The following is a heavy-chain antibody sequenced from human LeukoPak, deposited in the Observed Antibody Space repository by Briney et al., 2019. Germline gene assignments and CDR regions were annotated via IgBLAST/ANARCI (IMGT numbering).Heavy chain of an antibody. CDR2: IDYSGSA. CDR1: GGSISSTNYF. CDR3: AREVNIVSDSDAFDV. V-gene: IGHV4-30-4*01. D-gene: IGHD2/OR15-2a*01. J-gene: IGHJ3*01. Sequence: SQTLSLTCTVSGGSISSTNYFWGWVRQSPGKALEWIAYIDYSGSAHYNPSLRSRSIISINTSKNQFALTMTSMTAADTAVYYCAREVNIVSDSDAFDVWGQGTMVIVSS.